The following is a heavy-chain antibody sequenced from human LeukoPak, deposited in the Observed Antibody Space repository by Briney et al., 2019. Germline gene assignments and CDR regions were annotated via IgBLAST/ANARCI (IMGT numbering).Heavy chain of an antibody. V-gene: IGHV4-59*01. CDR1: GVSISSYY. J-gene: IGHJ5*02. D-gene: IGHD3-16*01. Sequence: PSETLSLTCTVSGVSISSYYWSWIRQPPGKGLEWIGFIYYSGSTNYNPSLKSRVIISVDTSKNQFSLKLSSVTAADTAVYYCARGRLLMWFDPWGQGTLVTVSS. CDR2: IYYSGST. CDR3: ARGRLLMWFDP.